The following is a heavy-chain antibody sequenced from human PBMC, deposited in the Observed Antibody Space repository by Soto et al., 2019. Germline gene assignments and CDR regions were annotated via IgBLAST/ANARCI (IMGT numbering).Heavy chain of an antibody. CDR1: GGSISSGDYD. V-gene: IGHV4-30-4*01. CDR3: AREGGWHHYFDY. CDR2: XXYXGXT. D-gene: IGHD6-19*01. Sequence: PSETLSLTCTVSGGSISSGDYDWSWIRQPQGKGLXWXGXXXYXGXTXYXXXXKSRVTISVDTSKNQFSLKLSSVTAADTAVYYCAREGGWHHYFDYWGQGTLVTVSS. J-gene: IGHJ4*02.